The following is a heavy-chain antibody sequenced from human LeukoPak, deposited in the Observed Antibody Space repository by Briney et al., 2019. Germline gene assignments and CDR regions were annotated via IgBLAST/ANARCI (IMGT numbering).Heavy chain of an antibody. CDR2: ISSSSSYT. CDR1: GITFSDYY. J-gene: IGHJ4*02. D-gene: IGHD3-16*01. Sequence: GGSLRLSCAASGITFSDYYMSWIRQAPGKGLEWVSCISSSSSYTNYADSVKGRFTISRDNAKNSVYLQMNSLRAEDTAVYYCASWATGIDYWGQGTLVSVSS. CDR3: ASWATGIDY. V-gene: IGHV3-11*03.